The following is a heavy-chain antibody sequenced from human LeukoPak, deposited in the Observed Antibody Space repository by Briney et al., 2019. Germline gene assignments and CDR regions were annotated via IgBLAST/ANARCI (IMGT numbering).Heavy chain of an antibody. V-gene: IGHV1-2*02. J-gene: IGHJ1*01. CDR2: INPNSGGT. CDR1: GYTFTGNY. CDR3: ARGSYDSSDFEYFHH. Sequence: ASVTVSCKASGYTFTGNYMHWLRQAPGQGLQWMGWINPNSGGTNYAQKFQGRVTMTRDTSISTAYMELNRLRSDDTAVYYCARGSYDSSDFEYFHHWGQGTLVTVSS. D-gene: IGHD3-22*01.